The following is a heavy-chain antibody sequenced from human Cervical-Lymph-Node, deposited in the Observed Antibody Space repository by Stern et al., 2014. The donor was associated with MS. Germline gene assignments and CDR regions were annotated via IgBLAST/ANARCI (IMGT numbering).Heavy chain of an antibody. J-gene: IGHJ4*02. CDR2: INGDGTVS. CDR1: GFNFRTYW. CDR3: ASAYRAS. Sequence: VQLVASGGGLVQPGGSLMISCVASGFNFRTYWLHWVRPGPGKGLEWVSRINGDGTVSTYADSVRGRFTISRNNANNTMSLQLDNLRVEDTAIYYCASAYRASWGQGTLVTVST. V-gene: IGHV3-74*02. D-gene: IGHD1-1*01.